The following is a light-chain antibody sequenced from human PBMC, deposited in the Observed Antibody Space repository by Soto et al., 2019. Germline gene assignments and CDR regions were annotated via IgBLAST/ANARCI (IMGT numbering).Light chain of an antibody. CDR2: GAS. V-gene: IGKV3-15*01. CDR1: QSVSSN. Sequence: EIVMTQSPATLSVSPGERATLSCRASQSVSSNLAWYQQKPGQTPRLLLYGASTRATGIPARFSGRGSGTEFTLNISSLQSEDLAVYYCQQYNNWPPVYTFGQGTKLEIK. J-gene: IGKJ2*01. CDR3: QQYNNWPPVYT.